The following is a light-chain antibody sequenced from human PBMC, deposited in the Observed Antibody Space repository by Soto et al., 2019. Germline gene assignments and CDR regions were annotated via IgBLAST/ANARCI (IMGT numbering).Light chain of an antibody. J-gene: IGLJ2*01. Sequence: QSALTQPPSASGSPGQSVTISCTGSSSDVGGYNYVSWYQQHPGKAPKLMIYEVSNRHSGVPDRLSGSKSGKTASLTVSGFKAEDEADYYCSSYGGSNTVVFGGGHKLTVL. CDR2: EVS. CDR3: SSYGGSNTVV. CDR1: SSDVGGYNY. V-gene: IGLV2-8*01.